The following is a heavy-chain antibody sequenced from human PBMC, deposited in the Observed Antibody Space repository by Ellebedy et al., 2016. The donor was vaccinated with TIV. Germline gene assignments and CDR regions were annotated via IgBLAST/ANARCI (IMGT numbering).Heavy chain of an antibody. J-gene: IGHJ5*02. CDR1: GFIFSAST. V-gene: IGHV3-73*01. D-gene: IGHD1-1*01. CDR2: MKIKANNYAT. Sequence: PGGSLRLSCAASGFIFSASTIHWVRQASGKGLEWVGHMKIKANNYATEYTASVRGRFSISRDDSKNTASLQMNSLKTEETAVYHCLRGDWSGNWFDPWGQGTLVTVSS. CDR3: LRGDWSGNWFDP.